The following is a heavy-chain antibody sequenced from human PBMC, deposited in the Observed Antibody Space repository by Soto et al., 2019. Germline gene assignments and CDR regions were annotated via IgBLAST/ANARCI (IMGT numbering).Heavy chain of an antibody. J-gene: IGHJ4*02. CDR3: GSGPSTTWIDN. CDR2: IYSGGNT. Sequence: QLQVQESGPGQVKPLQTLSLTCTVSGGSITSHHYYWGWIRQPPGKGLEWIGSIYSGGNTYYNPSLRSRLTTFVDTAKNLISLKLNSVTAADSAIYYCGSGPSTTWIDNWGLGTQVSVSS. V-gene: IGHV4-39*01. D-gene: IGHD2-2*01. CDR1: GGSITSHHYY.